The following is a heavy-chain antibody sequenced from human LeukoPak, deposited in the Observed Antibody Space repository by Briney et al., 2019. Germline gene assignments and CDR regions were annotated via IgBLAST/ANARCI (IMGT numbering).Heavy chain of an antibody. Sequence: ASVKVSCKASGYTVTSYYMHWVRQAPGQGLEWTGWINPNSGGTNYAQKFQGRVTMTRDTSISTAYMELSRLRSDDTAVYYCARGGGSGSYFEYYFDYWGQGTLVTVSS. CDR1: GYTVTSYY. CDR3: ARGGGSGSYFEYYFDY. D-gene: IGHD3-10*01. J-gene: IGHJ4*02. CDR2: INPNSGGT. V-gene: IGHV1-2*02.